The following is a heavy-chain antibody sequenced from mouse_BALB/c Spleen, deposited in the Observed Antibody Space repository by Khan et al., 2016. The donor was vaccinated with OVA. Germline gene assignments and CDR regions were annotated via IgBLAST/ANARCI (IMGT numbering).Heavy chain of an antibody. CDR3: TRRGAARATRDYFDY. J-gene: IGHJ2*01. D-gene: IGHD3-1*01. V-gene: IGHV1-63*02. CDR1: GYTFTNYW. CDR2: TYPGGGYT. Sequence: VQLQESGAELVRPGTSVKMSCKAAGYTFTNYWIGWVKQRPGHGLEWFGDTYPGGGYTNYNEKFKGKATLTADTSSSTAYMQLSGLTSEGSAIYYCTRRGAARATRDYFDYWGQGTILTVSS.